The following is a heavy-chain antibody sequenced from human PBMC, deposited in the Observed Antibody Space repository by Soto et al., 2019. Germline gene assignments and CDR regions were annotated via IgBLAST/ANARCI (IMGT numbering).Heavy chain of an antibody. V-gene: IGHV1-46*01. CDR2: INPSGGST. CDR3: ARVDCGGDCYPGYYYYGMDV. CDR1: GYTFTSSY. Sequence: ASVKVSCKASGYTFTSSYMHWVRQAPGQGLEWMGIINPSGGSTSYAQKFQGRVTMTRDTSTSTVYMELSSLRSEDTAAYYCARVDCGGDCYPGYYYYGMDVWGQGTTVTVSS. D-gene: IGHD2-21*02. J-gene: IGHJ6*02.